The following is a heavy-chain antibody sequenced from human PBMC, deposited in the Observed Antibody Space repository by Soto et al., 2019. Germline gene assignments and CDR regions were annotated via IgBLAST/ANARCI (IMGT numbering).Heavy chain of an antibody. Sequence: SVKVSCKASGGTFSSYAISWVRQAPGQGLEWMGGIIPIFGTANYAQKFQGRVTITADESTSTAYMELSSLRSEDTAVYYCARASPTDFWSGYSTRSQNYYGMDVWGQGTTVTVSS. CDR1: GGTFSSYA. CDR2: IIPIFGTA. D-gene: IGHD3-3*01. V-gene: IGHV1-69*13. J-gene: IGHJ6*02. CDR3: ARASPTDFWSGYSTRSQNYYGMDV.